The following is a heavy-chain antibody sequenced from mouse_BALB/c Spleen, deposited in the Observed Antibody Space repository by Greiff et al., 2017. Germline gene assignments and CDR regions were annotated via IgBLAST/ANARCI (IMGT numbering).Heavy chain of an antibody. CDR3: TRNREYGNYKGAIDY. V-gene: IGHV1S81*02. J-gene: IGHJ4*01. Sequence: QVQLKESGAELVKPGASVKLSCKASGYTFTSYYMYWVKQRPGQGLEWIGEINPSNGGTNFNEKFKSKATLTVDKSSSTAYMQLSSLTSEDSAVYYCTRNREYGNYKGAIDYWGQGTSVTVSS. CDR2: INPSNGGT. CDR1: GYTFTSYY. D-gene: IGHD2-10*02.